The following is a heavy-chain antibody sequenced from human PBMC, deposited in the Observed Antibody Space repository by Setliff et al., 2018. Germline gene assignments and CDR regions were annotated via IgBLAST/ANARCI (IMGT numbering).Heavy chain of an antibody. CDR3: ARDHVYGSQYYYYYYGMDV. CDR1: GFTFSSYA. V-gene: IGHV3-7*01. Sequence: PGGSLRLSCAASGFTFSSYAMSWARQAPGKGLEWVANIKQDGSEKYYVDSVKGRFTISRDNAKNSLYLQMNSLRAEDTAVYYCARDHVYGSQYYYYYYGMDVWGQGTTVTVSS. CDR2: IKQDGSEK. D-gene: IGHD3-10*01. J-gene: IGHJ6*02.